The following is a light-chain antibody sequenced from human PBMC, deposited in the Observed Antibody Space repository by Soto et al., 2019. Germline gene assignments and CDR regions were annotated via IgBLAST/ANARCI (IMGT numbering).Light chain of an antibody. V-gene: IGKV1-39*01. J-gene: IGKJ1*01. Sequence: DIQMTQSPSSLSASVGDRVSVTCRASQSISTFLNWYQQRPGEAPKLLIYAASSLQSGVPSRFSGSGSGAEFTLTIGSLQPADFATYYCQQSYTTPRTFGQGTKVEVK. CDR1: QSISTF. CDR3: QQSYTTPRT. CDR2: AAS.